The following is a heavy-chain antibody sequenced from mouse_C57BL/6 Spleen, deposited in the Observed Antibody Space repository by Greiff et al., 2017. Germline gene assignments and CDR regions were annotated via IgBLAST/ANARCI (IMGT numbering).Heavy chain of an antibody. CDR2: IHPNSGST. CDR1: GYTFTSYW. CDR3: ARYPGNYAMDY. D-gene: IGHD4-1*01. J-gene: IGHJ4*01. V-gene: IGHV1-64*01. Sequence: VQLQQSGAELVKPGASVTLSCKASGYTFTSYWVHWVKQRPGQGLEWIGMIHPNSGSTNYNAKFKSKGTLTVDKSSSTAYMQLSSLTSEDTAVYYCARYPGNYAMDYWGQGTSVTVSS.